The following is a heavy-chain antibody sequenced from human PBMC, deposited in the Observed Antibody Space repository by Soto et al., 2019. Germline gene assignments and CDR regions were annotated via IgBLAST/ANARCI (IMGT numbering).Heavy chain of an antibody. D-gene: IGHD3-10*01. CDR1: GGTFGSYA. J-gene: IGHJ4*02. CDR2: IIPIFGTA. CDR3: ARGRRITMVRGVIGPIDY. Sequence: SVKVSCKASGGTFGSYAISWVRQAPGQVLEWMGVIIPIFGTANYAQKFQGRVTITADEPTSTAYMELSSLRSEDTAVYYCARGRRITMVRGVIGPIDYGGQGTLVPVSS. V-gene: IGHV1-69*13.